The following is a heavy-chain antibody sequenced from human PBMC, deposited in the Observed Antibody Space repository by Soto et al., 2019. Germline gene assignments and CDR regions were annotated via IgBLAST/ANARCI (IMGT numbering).Heavy chain of an antibody. CDR2: TSASNGNR. Sequence: QVQLVQSGAEVKKPGASVKVSCKASGYDFSSYGISWVRQAPGQGPEWLGWTSASNGNRDYAQQFQGRVTVTSDTSRTTAYMVLRSLRSDDTAVYYCVSDPQRNDYWGQGTLVNVSS. CDR1: GYDFSSYG. J-gene: IGHJ4*02. D-gene: IGHD2-2*01. V-gene: IGHV1-18*04. CDR3: VSDPQRNDY.